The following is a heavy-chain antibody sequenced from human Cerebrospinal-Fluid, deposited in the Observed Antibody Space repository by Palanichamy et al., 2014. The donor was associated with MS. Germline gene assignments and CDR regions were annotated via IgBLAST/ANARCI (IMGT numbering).Heavy chain of an antibody. V-gene: IGHV1-2*04. Sequence: QVHLVQSGAEAKKPGASVKVSCRASGYTFSGYYMHWVRQAPGQGLEWMGWISPNSGGTNYAQNFQGWVTMTRDTSSATAYLELRRLKSDDTALYYCAKGASDSNYAGGMDVWGQGTMVTVSS. CDR1: GYTFSGYY. CDR2: ISPNSGGT. J-gene: IGHJ6*02. CDR3: AKGASDSNYAGGMDV. D-gene: IGHD4-11*01.